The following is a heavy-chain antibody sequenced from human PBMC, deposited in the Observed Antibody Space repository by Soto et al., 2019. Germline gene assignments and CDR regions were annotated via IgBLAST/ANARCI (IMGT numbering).Heavy chain of an antibody. J-gene: IGHJ4*02. D-gene: IGHD3-22*01. CDR1: GFTFSSYA. V-gene: IGHV3-30*04. CDR2: ISSNGRKI. Sequence: PGGSLRLSCAASGFTFSSYAMSWVRQAPGKGLNWVAVISSNGRKIHYADSVKGRFTISRDNARNTLHLQMNTLRAEDTAVYYCAKDLYYYHSSLDDYWGQGTLVTVSS. CDR3: AKDLYYYHSSLDDY.